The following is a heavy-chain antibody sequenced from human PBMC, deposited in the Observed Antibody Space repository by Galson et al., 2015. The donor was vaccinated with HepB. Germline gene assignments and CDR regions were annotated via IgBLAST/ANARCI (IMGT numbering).Heavy chain of an antibody. CDR1: GYTFTSYY. CDR2: INPSGGST. CDR3: ARTGRLSRGLSPVFFGY. D-gene: IGHD2-15*01. Sequence: SVKVSCKASGYTFTSYYMHWVRQAPGQGLEWMGIINPSGGSTSYAQKFRGRVTMTRDTSTSTVYMGLSSLRSEDTAVYYCARTGRLSRGLSPVFFGYWGQGTLVTVSS. V-gene: IGHV1-46*01. J-gene: IGHJ4*02.